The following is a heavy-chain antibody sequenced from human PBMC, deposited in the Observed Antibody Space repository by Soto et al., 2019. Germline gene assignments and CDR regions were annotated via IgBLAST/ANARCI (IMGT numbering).Heavy chain of an antibody. J-gene: IGHJ6*02. D-gene: IGHD2-2*01. V-gene: IGHV6-1*01. CDR3: ARDYPQVVPAAIEYYGIDV. CDR2: TYYRSKWYN. Sequence: PSQTLSLTCAISGDSVSSNSAAWNWIRQSPSRGLEWLGRTYYRSKWYNDYAVSVKSRITINPDTSKNQFSLQLNSVTPEDTAVYYCARDYPQVVPAAIEYYGIDVWGQGTTVPVSS. CDR1: GDSVSSNSAA.